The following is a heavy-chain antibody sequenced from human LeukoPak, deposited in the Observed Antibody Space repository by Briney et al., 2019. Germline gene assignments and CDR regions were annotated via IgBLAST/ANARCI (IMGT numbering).Heavy chain of an antibody. J-gene: IGHJ4*02. Sequence: ASVKVSCKASGYTFTSYGISWVRQAPGQGLEWMGWISGYNGNTNYAQKLQGRVTITRDTSASTAYMELSSLRSEGTAVYYCARPRGYSSGGFDYWGQGTLVTVSS. CDR3: ARPRGYSSGGFDY. CDR2: ISGYNGNT. V-gene: IGHV1-18*01. D-gene: IGHD6-19*01. CDR1: GYTFTSYG.